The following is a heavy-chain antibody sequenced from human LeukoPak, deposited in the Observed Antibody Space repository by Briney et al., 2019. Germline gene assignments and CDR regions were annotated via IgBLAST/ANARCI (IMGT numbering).Heavy chain of an antibody. CDR2: IYYTGSI. CDR1: GGSISSSSYY. J-gene: IGHJ6*02. V-gene: IGHV4-31*03. CDR3: ARDLSYYFGSGTSALDV. D-gene: IGHD3-10*01. Sequence: SETLSLTCTVSGGSISSSSYYWTWIRQPPGGGLEWIGYIYYTGSIDYNPSLKSRLTISLDKSKNQFSLKLSSVTAADTAIYYCARDLSYYFGSGTSALDVWGQGTAVTVSS.